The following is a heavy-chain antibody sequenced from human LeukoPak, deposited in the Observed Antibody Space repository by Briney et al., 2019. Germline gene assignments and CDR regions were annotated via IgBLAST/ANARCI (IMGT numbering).Heavy chain of an antibody. D-gene: IGHD6-13*01. J-gene: IGHJ5*02. CDR2: IYHSGST. CDR3: ARSYSSSTLFDP. V-gene: IGHV4-30-2*01. CDR1: GGSISSGGYY. Sequence: SQTLSLTCTVSGGSISSGGYYWSWIRQPPGKGLEWIGYIYHSGSTYYNPSLKSRVTISVDRSKNQFSLKLSSVTAADTAVYYCARSYSSSTLFDPWGQGTLVTVSS.